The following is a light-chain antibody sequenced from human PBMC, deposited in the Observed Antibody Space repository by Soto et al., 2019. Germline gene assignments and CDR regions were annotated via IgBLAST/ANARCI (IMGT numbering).Light chain of an antibody. CDR1: QTVTSSY. J-gene: IGKJ4*01. V-gene: IGKV3D-20*02. Sequence: EVVLTQSPGTLSLSPGERATLSCRASQTVTSSYLAWYQQKPGQAPRLLIYGAYDRAAGIPDRFSGSGSGTDFTLTISRLEPEDFAVYYCQQRGNWPLTFGGGTTVEIK. CDR2: GAY. CDR3: QQRGNWPLT.